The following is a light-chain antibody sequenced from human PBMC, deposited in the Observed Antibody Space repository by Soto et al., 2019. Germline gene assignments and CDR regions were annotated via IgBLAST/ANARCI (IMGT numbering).Light chain of an antibody. CDR2: EHD. V-gene: IGLV6-57*01. CDR3: QSYDSSNHVV. J-gene: IGLJ2*01. CDR1: SGSIASKY. Sequence: NFMLTQPHSVSASPGKTVTISCTRSSGSIASKYVQWYQQRPGNSPTAVIYEHDQRPSGVPDRFSGSIDSSSNSASLTISGLKTEDEADYYCQSYDSSNHVVFGGGTKVTVL.